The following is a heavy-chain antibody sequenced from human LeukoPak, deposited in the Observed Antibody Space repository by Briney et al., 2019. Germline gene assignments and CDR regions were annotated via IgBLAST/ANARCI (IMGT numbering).Heavy chain of an antibody. J-gene: IGHJ4*02. Sequence: PGGSLRLSCAASGFTFSSYGMHWVRQAPGKGLEWVAFIRYDGSNKYYADSVKGRFTISRDNSKNTLYLQMNSLRAEDTAVYYCAKDLHRLRLGDHLARGQGTLVTVPS. CDR1: GFTFSSYG. D-gene: IGHD3-16*01. V-gene: IGHV3-30*02. CDR2: IRYDGSNK. CDR3: AKDLHRLRLGDHLA.